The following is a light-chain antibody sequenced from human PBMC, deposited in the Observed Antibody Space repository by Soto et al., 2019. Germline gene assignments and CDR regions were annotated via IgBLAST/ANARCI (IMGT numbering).Light chain of an antibody. J-gene: IGKJ1*01. CDR2: DTS. CDR3: QLYIQWAPGM. Sequence: DIVVTQSPATLSASPGERVTLSCRASQFVSSRLAWYQQRPGQVPRLLIYDTSTRAPGISGRFSGSGSGTGFTLTISRLQSEDFAVYCCQLYIQWAPGMFGPGTTVEIK. V-gene: IGKV3-15*01. CDR1: QFVSSR.